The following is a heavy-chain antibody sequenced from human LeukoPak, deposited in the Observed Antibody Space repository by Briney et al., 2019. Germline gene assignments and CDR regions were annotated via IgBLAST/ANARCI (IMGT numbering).Heavy chain of an antibody. CDR3: ARDSEVYCYGSSCYLLDY. Sequence: PGGSLRLSCAASGFTFSSYWMSWVRQAPGKGLEWVANIKKDGSEKYFVDSVKGRFTISRDNAKNSLYLQMNSLRAEDTAVYYCARDSEVYCYGSSCYLLDYWGQGTLVTVSS. V-gene: IGHV3-7*03. CDR2: IKKDGSEK. CDR1: GFTFSSYW. J-gene: IGHJ4*02. D-gene: IGHD3-22*01.